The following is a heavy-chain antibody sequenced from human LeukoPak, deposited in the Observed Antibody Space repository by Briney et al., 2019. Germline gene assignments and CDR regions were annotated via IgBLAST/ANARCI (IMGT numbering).Heavy chain of an antibody. CDR1: GFTFVDAW. Sequence: PGGSLRLSCAGSGFTFVDAWMNWVRQAPGKGLEWVGRIKSKSDGRTTDYAAPVKGRFTISRDDSKKTLFLQMNSLKTEDTGMYYCTTDPFLPTDYWGQGTLVTVSS. CDR2: IKSKSDGRTT. J-gene: IGHJ4*02. V-gene: IGHV3-15*01. CDR3: TTDPFLPTDY.